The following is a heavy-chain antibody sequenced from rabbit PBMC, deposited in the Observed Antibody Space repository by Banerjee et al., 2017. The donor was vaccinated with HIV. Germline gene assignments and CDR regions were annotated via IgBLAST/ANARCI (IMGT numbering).Heavy chain of an antibody. CDR2: IVGGDSGTT. CDR3: ARDLYPTGWEFPL. CDR1: GFSLSNAYY. V-gene: IGHV1S45*01. D-gene: IGHD4-1*01. Sequence: QEQLVESGGGLVQPEGSLTLTCKTTGFSLSNAYYMCWVRQAPGKGLEWIGCIVGGDSGTTYYANWVNGRFTISKTSSTTVTLQMTSLTAADTATYFCARDLYPTGWEFPLWGPGTLVTDS. J-gene: IGHJ4*01.